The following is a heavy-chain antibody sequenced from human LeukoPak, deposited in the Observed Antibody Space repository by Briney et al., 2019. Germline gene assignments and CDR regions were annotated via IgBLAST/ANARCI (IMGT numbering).Heavy chain of an antibody. CDR2: IYPGDSDI. CDR3: ATVDSGGRGAFDI. CDR1: GYRFTSYW. J-gene: IGHJ3*02. V-gene: IGHV5-51*01. D-gene: IGHD6-19*01. Sequence: GESLKISCKGSGYRFTSYWIGRVRQMPGKGLECMGLIYPGDSDIRYSPSFQGQVTISADKSVSTSFLQWSSLKASDTAMYYCATVDSGGRGAFDIWGQGTMVTVSS.